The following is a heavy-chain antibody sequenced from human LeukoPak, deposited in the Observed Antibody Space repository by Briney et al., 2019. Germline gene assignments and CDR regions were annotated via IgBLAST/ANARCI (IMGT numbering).Heavy chain of an antibody. CDR2: ISAYNGNT. Sequence: ASVTVSCKASGYTFTSYGISWVRQAPGQGLEWMGWISAYNGNTNYAQKLQGRVTMTTDTSTSTAYMELRILRSDDTAVYYCARDSVEYGDLSWFDPWGQGTLVTVSS. V-gene: IGHV1-18*01. CDR3: ARDSVEYGDLSWFDP. J-gene: IGHJ5*02. D-gene: IGHD4-17*01. CDR1: GYTFTSYG.